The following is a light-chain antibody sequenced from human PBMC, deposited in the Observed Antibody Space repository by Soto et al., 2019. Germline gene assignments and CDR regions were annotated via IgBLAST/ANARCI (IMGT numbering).Light chain of an antibody. Sequence: DIQMTQSPSSLSASVGDRVSITCQAGQGISNHLNWYQQKPGKAPKLLIYDASNLDTGVPSRFTGSGSGTDFTFTITSLQSEDVATYYCQQYASLPITFGQGTRLEI. CDR1: QGISNH. V-gene: IGKV1-33*01. CDR3: QQYASLPIT. J-gene: IGKJ5*01. CDR2: DAS.